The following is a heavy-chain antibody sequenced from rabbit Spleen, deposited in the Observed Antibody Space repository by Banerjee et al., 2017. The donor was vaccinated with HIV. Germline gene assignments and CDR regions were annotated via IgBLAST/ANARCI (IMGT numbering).Heavy chain of an antibody. CDR1: GFSFDSGSGFSFNSGYD. CDR2: IYTGIGGSG. D-gene: IGHD3-1*01. J-gene: IGHJ4*01. Sequence: QSLEESGGGLVKPGASLTLTCTASGFSFDSGSGFSFNSGYDMCWVRQAPGKGLEWVGCIYTGIGGSGSYASWAKGRFTISKTSSTTVTLQMTSLTAADTATYFCARSYDGYCYFNWWGPGTLVTVS. CDR3: ARSYDGYCYFNW. V-gene: IGHV1S40*01.